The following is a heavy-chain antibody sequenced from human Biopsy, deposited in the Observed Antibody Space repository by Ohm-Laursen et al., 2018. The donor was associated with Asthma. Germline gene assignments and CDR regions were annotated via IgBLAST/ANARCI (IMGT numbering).Heavy chain of an antibody. D-gene: IGHD3-9*01. CDR2: INAANGDT. V-gene: IGHV1-3*01. J-gene: IGHJ3*02. Sequence: ASVKVSCKASGYTFIHFAIHWVRQAPGHSLEWMGWINAANGDTKYSQKFQGRLTISRDTSASTAYMDPSSLRSEDTAVYYCARTYFDFLTGQVHDAFAMWGQGTMVTVSS. CDR3: ARTYFDFLTGQVHDAFAM. CDR1: GYTFIHFA.